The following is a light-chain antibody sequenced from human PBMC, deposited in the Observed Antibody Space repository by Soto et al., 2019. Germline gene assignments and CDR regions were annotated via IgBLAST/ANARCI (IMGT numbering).Light chain of an antibody. J-gene: IGLJ1*01. CDR2: SNN. V-gene: IGLV1-44*01. CDR1: SSNIGSNT. CDR3: AAWDDSLNGYV. Sequence: QSVLTQPPSASGTPGQRVTISCSGSSSNIGSNTVNWYQQLPGTAPKLLIYSNNQRPSGVPDRFSGSKSGTSASLAISGLQSADEADYYCAAWDDSLNGYVLGNGTKVTVL.